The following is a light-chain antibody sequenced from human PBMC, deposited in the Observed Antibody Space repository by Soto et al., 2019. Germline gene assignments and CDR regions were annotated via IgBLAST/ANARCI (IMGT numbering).Light chain of an antibody. V-gene: IGKV3-15*01. Sequence: DTLMTQPPDTLSASPGEGATLSCRASLSVSSSLAWYQQKPGQAPRLLIYGTSTRATGIPARFSGSGSGTEFTLTFSSLQSEDFAVYYCQQYNKWTATFGRRTKADI. J-gene: IGKJ1*01. CDR1: LSVSSS. CDR3: QQYNKWTAT. CDR2: GTS.